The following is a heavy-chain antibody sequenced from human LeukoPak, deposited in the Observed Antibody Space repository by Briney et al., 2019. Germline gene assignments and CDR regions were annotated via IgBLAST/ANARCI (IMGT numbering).Heavy chain of an antibody. V-gene: IGHV3-7*03. CDR3: ARDQYDTWSRRGNFDS. CDR1: GFTFSSYW. Sequence: GGSLRLSCAASGFTFSSYWMSWVRQAPGKGLEWVANIKLDGSEKNYVDSVKGRFIISRDNTKNSLYLQMNSLRVEDTAVFYCARDQYDTWSRRGNFDSWGQGTLVIVSS. CDR2: IKLDGSEK. D-gene: IGHD3-3*01. J-gene: IGHJ4*02.